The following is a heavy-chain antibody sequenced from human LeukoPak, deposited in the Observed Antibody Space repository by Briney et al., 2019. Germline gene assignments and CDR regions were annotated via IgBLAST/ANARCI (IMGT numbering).Heavy chain of an antibody. CDR1: GFTFSSCA. V-gene: IGHV3-23*01. CDR2: VSGTGGTT. J-gene: IGHJ4*02. Sequence: GGSLRLSCVGSGFTFSSCAMIWVRQTPGKGLEWVSVVSGTGGTTYDADSVKGRFTISRDNSKNTLYLQMNSLRAEDTAVYYCVKSPLNLGYCSGGSCHYFDYWGQGTLVTVSS. D-gene: IGHD2-15*01. CDR3: VKSPLNLGYCSGGSCHYFDY.